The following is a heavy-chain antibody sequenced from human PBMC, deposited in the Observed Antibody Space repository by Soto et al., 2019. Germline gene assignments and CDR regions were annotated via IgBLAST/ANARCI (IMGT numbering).Heavy chain of an antibody. CDR3: ARGRLRFLEWLFGY. CDR1: GYTFTGYY. V-gene: IGHV1-2*02. Sequence: ASAKVSCKASGYTFTGYYMHWVRQAPGQGLEWMGWINPNSGGTNYAQKFQGRVTMTRDTSISTAYMVLSRLRSDDTAVYYCARGRLRFLEWLFGYWGQGTLVTVSS. D-gene: IGHD3-3*01. J-gene: IGHJ4*02. CDR2: INPNSGGT.